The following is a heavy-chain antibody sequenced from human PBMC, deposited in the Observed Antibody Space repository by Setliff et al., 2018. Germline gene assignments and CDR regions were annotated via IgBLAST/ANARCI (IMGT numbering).Heavy chain of an antibody. Sequence: ASVKVSCKASGYTFTAYYMHWVRQAPGQGLEWMGWINPSSGATNLAQRFQGRVTMTRDTSISTAYMELSSLRSDDTAVYYCARFSGHNYGSFDSWGQGTLVTVSS. CDR2: INPSSGAT. J-gene: IGHJ4*02. CDR1: GYTFTAYY. V-gene: IGHV1-2*02. CDR3: ARFSGHNYGSFDS. D-gene: IGHD5-18*01.